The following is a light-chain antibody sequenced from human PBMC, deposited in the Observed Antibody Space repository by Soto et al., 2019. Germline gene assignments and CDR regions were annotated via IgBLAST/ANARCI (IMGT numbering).Light chain of an antibody. J-gene: IGLJ1*01. CDR3: QSYDSRLSGLYV. CDR2: EVD. Sequence: QSALTQPPSASGSPGQSVTISCTGTSRDVGGYNWVSWYQHHPGKVPKLLIYEVDKRPSGVPDRFSGSKSGNTASLAITGLQAQDEGDYYCQSYDSRLSGLYVFGSGTKLTVL. CDR1: SRDVGGYNW. V-gene: IGLV2-8*01.